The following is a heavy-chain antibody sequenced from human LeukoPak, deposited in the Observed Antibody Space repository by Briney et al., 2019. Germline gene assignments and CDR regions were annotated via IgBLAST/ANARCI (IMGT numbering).Heavy chain of an antibody. CDR3: ARDPTTMGHFDY. CDR1: GFTFSSYA. D-gene: IGHD3-10*01. CDR2: ISYDGSNK. Sequence: GGSLRLSCAASGFTFSSYAMRWVRQAPGKGLEWVAVISYDGSNKYYADSVKGRFTISRDNSKNTLYLQMNSLRAEDTAVYYCARDPTTMGHFDYWGQGTLVTVSS. V-gene: IGHV3-30-3*01. J-gene: IGHJ4*02.